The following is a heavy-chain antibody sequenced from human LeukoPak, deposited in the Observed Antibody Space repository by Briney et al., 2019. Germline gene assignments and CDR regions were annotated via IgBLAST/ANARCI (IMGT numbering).Heavy chain of an antibody. CDR1: GYTFTGYY. V-gene: IGHV1-2*06. Sequence: ASVKVSCKASGYTFTGYYIHWVRQAPGQGLEWMGRINPNSGGTNYAQKFEGRVTMTRDTSISTAYMELSRLTSDDTAVYYCARDPGRGSSWTFDYWGQGILVTVSS. CDR3: ARDPGRGSSWTFDY. CDR2: INPNSGGT. J-gene: IGHJ4*02. D-gene: IGHD6-13*01.